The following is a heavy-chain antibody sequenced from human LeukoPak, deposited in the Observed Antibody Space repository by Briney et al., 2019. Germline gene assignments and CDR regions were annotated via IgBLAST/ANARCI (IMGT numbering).Heavy chain of an antibody. CDR2: ISSSSSYI. J-gene: IGHJ6*03. Sequence: GGSLRLSCAASGFTFSSYSMNWVRQAPGKGLEWVSSISSSSSYIYYADSVKGRFAISRDNAKNSLYLQMNSLRAEDTAVYYFARAPTVTQNNYYYYMDVWGKGTTVTVSS. D-gene: IGHD4-17*01. V-gene: IGHV3-21*01. CDR3: ARAPTVTQNNYYYYMDV. CDR1: GFTFSSYS.